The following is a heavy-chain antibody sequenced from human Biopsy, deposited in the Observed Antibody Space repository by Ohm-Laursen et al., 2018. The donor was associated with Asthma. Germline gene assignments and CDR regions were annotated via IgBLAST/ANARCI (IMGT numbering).Heavy chain of an antibody. V-gene: IGHV3-23*01. CDR2: IGHPGTP. J-gene: IGHJ4*02. CDR1: GLTLSNYA. CDR3: ANANRRSLANRMAVSYFDN. D-gene: IGHD2-8*02. Sequence: SLRLSCPASGLTLSNYAMSWVRPAPGKGLEWVAAIGHPGTPYYAEFMKGRFTISRDNSQITLFLQINSLSAEDTAVYYCANANRRSLANRMAVSYFDNWGQGTLVIVSS.